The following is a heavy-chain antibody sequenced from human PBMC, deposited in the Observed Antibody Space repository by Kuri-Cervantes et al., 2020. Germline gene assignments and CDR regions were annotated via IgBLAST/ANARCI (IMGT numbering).Heavy chain of an antibody. CDR1: GFTFSSYA. J-gene: IGHJ4*02. Sequence: LSLTCAASGFTFSSYAMSWVRQAPGKGLEWVSAISGSGGSTYYADSVKGRFTISRDNSKNTLYLQMNGLRAEDTAVYYCALPYYDFWSGYYSKTDYWGQGTLVTVSS. CDR2: ISGSGGST. V-gene: IGHV3-23*01. CDR3: ALPYYDFWSGYYSKTDY. D-gene: IGHD3-3*01.